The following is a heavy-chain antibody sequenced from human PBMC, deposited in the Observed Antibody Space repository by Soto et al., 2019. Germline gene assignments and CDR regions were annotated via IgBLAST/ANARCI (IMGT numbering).Heavy chain of an antibody. CDR3: ARGPRMIDHGMDV. D-gene: IGHD3-22*01. V-gene: IGHV1-69*13. CDR1: GGTFSSYA. CDR2: IIPIFGTA. Sequence: GASVKVSCKASGGTFSSYAISWVRQAPGQGLEWMGGIIPIFGTANYALKFQGRVTITADESTSTAYMELSSLRSEDTAVYYCARGPRMIDHGMDVWGQGTMVTVSS. J-gene: IGHJ6*02.